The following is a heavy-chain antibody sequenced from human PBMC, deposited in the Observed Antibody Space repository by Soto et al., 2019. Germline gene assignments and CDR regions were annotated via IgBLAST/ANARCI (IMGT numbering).Heavy chain of an antibody. D-gene: IGHD3-22*01. CDR2: IYWNDDK. CDR1: GFSLSTSGVG. V-gene: IGHV2-5*01. Sequence: QITLKESGPTLVKPTQTLTLTCTFSGFSLSTSGVGVGWIRQPQGKALEWLALIYWNDDKRYSPSLKSRLTITKDTSKNQVVLKMTNMDPVDTATYYCAHTQPYYYDSSGYYPYDAFDIWGQGTMVTVSS. J-gene: IGHJ3*02. CDR3: AHTQPYYYDSSGYYPYDAFDI.